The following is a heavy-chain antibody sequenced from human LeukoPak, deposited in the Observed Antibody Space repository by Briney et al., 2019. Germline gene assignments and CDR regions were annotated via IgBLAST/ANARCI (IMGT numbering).Heavy chain of an antibody. D-gene: IGHD1-26*01. V-gene: IGHV1-2*02. CDR3: ARERSGTYRYFDL. CDR2: INPNSGGT. CDR1: GYTFTGYY. Sequence: ASVKVSCKASGYTFTGYYMHWVRQAPGQGLEWMGWINPNSGGTNYAQKFQGRVTMTRDRSISTAYVELSRLRSDDTAVYYCARERSGTYRYFDLWGRGTLVTVSS. J-gene: IGHJ2*01.